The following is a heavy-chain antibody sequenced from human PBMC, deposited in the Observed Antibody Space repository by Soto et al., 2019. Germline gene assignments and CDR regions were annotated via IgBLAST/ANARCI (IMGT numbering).Heavy chain of an antibody. CDR3: ARVTETMIVDSDAFDI. D-gene: IGHD3-22*01. Sequence: SLRLSCAASGFTFSSYWMHWVRQAPGKGLVWVSRINSDGSSTSYADSVKGRFTISRDNAKNTLYLQMNSLRAEDTAVYYCARVTETMIVDSDAFDIWGQGTMVTVSS. CDR1: GFTFSSYW. V-gene: IGHV3-74*01. CDR2: INSDGSST. J-gene: IGHJ3*02.